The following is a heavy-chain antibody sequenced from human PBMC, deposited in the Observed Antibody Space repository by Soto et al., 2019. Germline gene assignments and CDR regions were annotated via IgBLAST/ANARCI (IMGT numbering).Heavy chain of an antibody. V-gene: IGHV3-23*01. CDR3: AGRGSGRYYDY. CDR2: ISGRGGST. CDR1: GFTFSSYA. J-gene: IGHJ4*02. Sequence: EVQLLESGGGLVQPGGSLRLSCAASGFTFSSYAMRWVRQAPGKGLEWVSAISGRGGSTYYADSVKGRFTISRDNSKNTLYLHMNSLRAEDTAVYYCAGRGSGRYYDYWGQGTLVTVSS. D-gene: IGHD1-26*01.